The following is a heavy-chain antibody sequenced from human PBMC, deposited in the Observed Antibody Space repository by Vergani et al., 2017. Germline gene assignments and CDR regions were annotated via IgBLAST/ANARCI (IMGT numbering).Heavy chain of an antibody. CDR2: IYSGGSST. J-gene: IGHJ6*03. V-gene: IGHV3-23*03. CDR3: AKSIAVAGRDYYYMDV. CDR1: GFTFSSYA. D-gene: IGHD6-19*01. Sequence: EVQLLESGGGLVQPGGSLRLSCAASGFTFSSYAMSWVRQAPGKGLEWVSVIYSGGSSTYYADSVKDRFTISRDNSKNTLYLQMNSLRAEDTAVYYCAKSIAVAGRDYYYMDVWGKGTTVTVSS.